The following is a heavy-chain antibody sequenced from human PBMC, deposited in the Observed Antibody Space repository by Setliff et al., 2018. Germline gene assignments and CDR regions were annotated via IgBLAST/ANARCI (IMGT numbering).Heavy chain of an antibody. V-gene: IGHV4-59*02. CDR3: ARDRTADAYGLDV. Sequence: SETLSLTCTVSGGPVSPYFWSWIRQPPGKGLQWIGYIYHNGNTNFNPSLKSRVNMSIDTSKNQFALNLKSVTAADTAVYYWARDRTADAYGLDVWGRGTTVAV. J-gene: IGHJ6*02. CDR2: IYHNGNT. CDR1: GGPVSPYF. D-gene: IGHD3-16*01.